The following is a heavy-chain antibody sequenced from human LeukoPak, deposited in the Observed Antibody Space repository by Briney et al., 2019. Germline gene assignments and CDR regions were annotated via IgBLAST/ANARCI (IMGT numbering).Heavy chain of an antibody. CDR2: IYYSGST. D-gene: IGHD1-26*01. J-gene: IGHJ4*02. Sequence: SETLSLTCTVPGGSISSYYWSWIRQPPGKGLEWIGYIYYSGSTNYDPSLKSRVTISVDTSKNQFSLKLSSVTAADTAVYYCARYSGSYAVDYWGQGTLVTVSS. CDR3: ARYSGSYAVDY. V-gene: IGHV4-59*01. CDR1: GGSISSYY.